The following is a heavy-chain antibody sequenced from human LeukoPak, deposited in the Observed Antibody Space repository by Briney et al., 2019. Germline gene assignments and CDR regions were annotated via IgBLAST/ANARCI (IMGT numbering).Heavy chain of an antibody. CDR2: ITSSGSST. CDR1: GFTFSSYA. Sequence: PGGSLRLSCAASGFTFSSYAMSWVRQAQGKGLEWVSAITSSGSSTYYADSVKGRFTISRDNSKNTLYLQMNSLRAEDTAVYYCAKEKGLSSGWEHFDYWGQGTLVTVSS. J-gene: IGHJ4*02. V-gene: IGHV3-23*01. CDR3: AKEKGLSSGWEHFDY. D-gene: IGHD6-19*01.